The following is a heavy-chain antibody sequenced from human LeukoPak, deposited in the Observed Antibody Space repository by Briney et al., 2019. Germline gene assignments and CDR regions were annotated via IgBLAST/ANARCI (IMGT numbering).Heavy chain of an antibody. CDR3: ARDPTSGWAYYFDS. Sequence: PSETLSLTCTVSGGSINSGVYYWTWIRQHPGKGLEWIGYVYFSGSTSYTPSLKSRVTISIDTSKNHFSLTLTSVTAADTAVYYCARDPTSGWAYYFDSWGQGTLVTVSS. J-gene: IGHJ4*02. V-gene: IGHV4-31*03. D-gene: IGHD6-19*01. CDR1: GGSINSGVYY. CDR2: VYFSGST.